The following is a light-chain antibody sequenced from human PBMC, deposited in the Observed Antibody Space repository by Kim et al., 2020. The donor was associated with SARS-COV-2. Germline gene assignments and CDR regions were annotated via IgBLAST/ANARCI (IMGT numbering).Light chain of an antibody. J-gene: IGKJ2*01. Sequence: LSASVGDRVPITCQASEYIHNYLIWYQHKPGKAPKLLIYDASNFERGVQSRFSGSGSGTDFTFTIDHLQPEDFATYYCQQYESLYTFGQGTKLEI. CDR3: QQYESLYT. V-gene: IGKV1-33*01. CDR2: DAS. CDR1: EYIHNY.